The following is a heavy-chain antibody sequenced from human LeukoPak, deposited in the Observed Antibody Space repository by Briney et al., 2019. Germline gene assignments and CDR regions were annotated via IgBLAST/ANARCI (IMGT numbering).Heavy chain of an antibody. CDR3: ARGDLHYHDSTRRGFDI. Sequence: GGSLRLSCAASGFTFSSYAMSWVRQAPGKGLEWVSAISGSGGSTYYADSVKGRFTISRDNSKNTLYLQMNSLRAEDTAVYHCARGDLHYHDSTRRGFDIWGQGTMVTVSS. D-gene: IGHD3-16*01. CDR1: GFTFSSYA. V-gene: IGHV3-23*01. J-gene: IGHJ3*02. CDR2: ISGSGGST.